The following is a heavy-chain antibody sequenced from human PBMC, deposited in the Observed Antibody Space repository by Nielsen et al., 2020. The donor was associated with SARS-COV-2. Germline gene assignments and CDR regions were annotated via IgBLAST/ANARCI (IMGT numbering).Heavy chain of an antibody. J-gene: IGHJ4*02. CDR2: INPNSGGT. CDR1: GYTFTGYY. CDR3: ARGEAIAVAGLFDY. D-gene: IGHD6-19*01. V-gene: IGHV1-2*04. Sequence: ASVKVSCKASGYTFTGYYMHWVRQAPGQGLEWMGWINPNSGGTNYAQKFQGWVTMTRDTSISTAYMELSRLRSDDTAVYYCARGEAIAVAGLFDYWGQGTLVTVSS.